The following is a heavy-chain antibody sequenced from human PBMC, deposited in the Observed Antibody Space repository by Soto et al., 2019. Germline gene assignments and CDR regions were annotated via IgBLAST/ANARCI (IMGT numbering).Heavy chain of an antibody. CDR1: GGSTSSSSYY. CDR3: ARVSGSYYYGMDV. V-gene: IGHV4-39*01. D-gene: IGHD1-26*01. J-gene: IGHJ6*02. CDR2: IYYSGST. Sequence: SETLSLTCTVSGGSTSSSSYYWGWIRQPPGKGLEWIGSIYYSGSTYYNPSLKSRVTISVDTSKNQFSLKLSSVTAADTAVYYCARVSGSYYYGMDVWGQGTTVTVSS.